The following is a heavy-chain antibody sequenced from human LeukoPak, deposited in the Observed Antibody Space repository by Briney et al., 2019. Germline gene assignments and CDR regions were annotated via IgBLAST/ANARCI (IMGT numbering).Heavy chain of an antibody. CDR2: FDPEDGET. CDR3: ATQASYYYDSSGLSWAFDI. V-gene: IGHV1-24*01. D-gene: IGHD3-22*01. CDR1: GYTLTELS. J-gene: IGHJ3*02. Sequence: ASVKVSRKVSGYTLTELSMHWVRQAPGKGLEWMGGFDPEDGETIYAQKFQGRVTMTEDTSTDTAYMELSSLRSEDTAVYYCATQASYYYDSSGLSWAFDIWGQGTMVTVSS.